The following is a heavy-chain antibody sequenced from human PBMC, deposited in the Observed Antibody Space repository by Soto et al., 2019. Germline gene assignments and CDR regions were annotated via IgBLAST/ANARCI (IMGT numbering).Heavy chain of an antibody. V-gene: IGHV4-31*03. D-gene: IGHD2-21*02. Sequence: SETLSLTCTVSGGSISSGGYYWSWIRQHPGKGLEWIGYIYYSGSTYYNPSLKSRVTISVDTSKNQFSLKLSSVTAADTAVYYCARGGNCGGDCYQYYFDYWGQGTLVTVSS. CDR1: GGSISSGGYY. CDR2: IYYSGST. J-gene: IGHJ4*02. CDR3: ARGGNCGGDCYQYYFDY.